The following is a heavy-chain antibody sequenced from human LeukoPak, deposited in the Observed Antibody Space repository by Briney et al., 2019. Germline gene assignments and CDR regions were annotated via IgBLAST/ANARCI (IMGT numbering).Heavy chain of an antibody. V-gene: IGHV1-69*04. J-gene: IGHJ6*02. CDR2: IIPILGIA. Sequence: ASVMVSCKASGGTFSSYAISWVRQAPGQGLEWMGRIIPILGIANYAQKFQGRVTITADKSTSTAYMELSSLRSEDTAVYYCASRYYYGDYGMDVWGQGTTVTVSS. CDR3: ASRYYYGDYGMDV. CDR1: GGTFSSYA. D-gene: IGHD3-10*01.